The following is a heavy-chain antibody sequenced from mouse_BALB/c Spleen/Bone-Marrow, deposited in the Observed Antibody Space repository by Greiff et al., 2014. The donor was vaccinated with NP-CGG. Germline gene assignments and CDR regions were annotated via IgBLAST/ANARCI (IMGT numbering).Heavy chain of an antibody. J-gene: IGHJ2*01. V-gene: IGHV14-3*02. CDR3: ASYYRYSFDY. CDR2: IDPANGNT. CDR1: GFNIKDTY. Sequence: VQLQQSGAELVKPGASVKLSCTGSGFNIKDTYMHWVKQRPEQGLEWIGRIDPANGNTKYDPKFQGMATITADTSSNTAYLQLSSLTSEDTAVYYCASYYRYSFDYWGQGTTLTVSS. D-gene: IGHD2-14*01.